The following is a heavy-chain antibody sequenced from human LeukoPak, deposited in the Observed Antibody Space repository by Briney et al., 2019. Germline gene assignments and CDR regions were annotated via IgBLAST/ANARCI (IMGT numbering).Heavy chain of an antibody. CDR1: VGSISSYS. Sequence: SETLSLTCTVPVGSISSYSWSWIRQPPGKGLEWVGYIYYSGITKYNPSLKTRVTISVETSKHQFSLMLSSVTAADTAVYYFARHVEREYSGHDGFDYWGQGTLVNVSS. J-gene: IGHJ4*02. CDR2: IYYSGIT. V-gene: IGHV4-59*08. CDR3: ARHVEREYSGHDGFDY. D-gene: IGHD5-12*01.